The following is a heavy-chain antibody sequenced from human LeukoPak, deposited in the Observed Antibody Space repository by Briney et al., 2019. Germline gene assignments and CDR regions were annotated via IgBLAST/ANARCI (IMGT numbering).Heavy chain of an antibody. Sequence: QPGGSLRLSCAASGFTFSSYWMHWVRQAPGKGLVWVSRINSDGSSTSYADSVKGRFTISRDNAKNTLYLQMNSLRAEDTAVYYCARAPGGPRPWYFDLWGRGTLVTVSS. J-gene: IGHJ2*01. D-gene: IGHD4-23*01. CDR2: INSDGSST. V-gene: IGHV3-74*01. CDR3: ARAPGGPRPWYFDL. CDR1: GFTFSSYW.